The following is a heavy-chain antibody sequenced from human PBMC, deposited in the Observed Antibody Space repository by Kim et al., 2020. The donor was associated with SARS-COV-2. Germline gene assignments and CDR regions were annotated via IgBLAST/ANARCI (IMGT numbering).Heavy chain of an antibody. CDR3: AAASRHADYGMDV. V-gene: IGHV1-58*01. Sequence: HSAHKIQERDTITRDVSTSTAYLELSSLYSEDTAVYYCAAASRHADYGMDVWGQGTTVTVSS. J-gene: IGHJ6*02. D-gene: IGHD2-8*01.